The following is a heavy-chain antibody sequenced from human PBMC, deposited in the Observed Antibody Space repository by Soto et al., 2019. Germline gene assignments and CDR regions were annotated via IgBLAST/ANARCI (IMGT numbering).Heavy chain of an antibody. D-gene: IGHD3-10*01. Sequence: GGSLRLSCAASGFTFSSYAMSWVRQAPGKGLEWVSAISGSGGSTYYADSVKGRFTISRDNSKNTLYLQMNSLRAEDTAVYYCAKDEVLLWFGELSNIDYWGQGTLVTVSS. J-gene: IGHJ4*02. CDR1: GFTFSSYA. CDR3: AKDEVLLWFGELSNIDY. V-gene: IGHV3-23*01. CDR2: ISGSGGST.